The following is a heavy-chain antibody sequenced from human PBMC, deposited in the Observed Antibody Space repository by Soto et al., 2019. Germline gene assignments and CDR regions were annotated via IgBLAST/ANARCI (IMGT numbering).Heavy chain of an antibody. V-gene: IGHV4-39*01. CDR3: ARAGRYCSGGSCYSGGQRYYFDY. J-gene: IGHJ4*02. D-gene: IGHD2-15*01. CDR1: GGSISSSSYY. Sequence: SETLSLTCTVSGGSISSSSYYWGWIRQPPGKGLEWIGRIYYSGSTYYNPSLKSRVTISVDTPKNQFSLKLSSVTAADTAVYYCARAGRYCSGGSCYSGGQRYYFDYWGQGTLVTVSS. CDR2: IYYSGST.